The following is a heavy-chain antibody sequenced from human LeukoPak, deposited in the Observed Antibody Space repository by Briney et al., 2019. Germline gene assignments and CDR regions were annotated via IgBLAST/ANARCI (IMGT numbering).Heavy chain of an antibody. Sequence: SETLSLTCAVYGGSFSGYYWSWIRQPPGKGLEWIGEINHSGSTNYNPSLKSRVTISVDMSKNQFSLKLSSVTAADTAVYYCARVGDIVVVPTPYYYYYMDVWGKGTTVTVSS. CDR1: GGSFSGYY. CDR3: ARVGDIVVVPTPYYYYYMDV. V-gene: IGHV4-34*01. D-gene: IGHD2-2*01. CDR2: INHSGST. J-gene: IGHJ6*03.